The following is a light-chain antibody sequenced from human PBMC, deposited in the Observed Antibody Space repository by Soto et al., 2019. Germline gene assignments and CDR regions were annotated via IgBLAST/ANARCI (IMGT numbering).Light chain of an antibody. CDR1: QSISSE. CDR2: GAS. Sequence: EIVMTQSPATLSVSHGERATLSCRASQSISSELAWYQQRPGQPPRLLIYGASTRATGVPDRFTGSGSGSDFTLTISGLQSEDFAVYYCHQGHNWPLTFGQGTRLEI. V-gene: IGKV3-15*01. CDR3: HQGHNWPLT. J-gene: IGKJ2*01.